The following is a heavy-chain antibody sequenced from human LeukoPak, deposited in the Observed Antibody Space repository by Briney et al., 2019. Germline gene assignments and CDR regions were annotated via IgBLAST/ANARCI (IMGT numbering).Heavy chain of an antibody. CDR2: ISYDGSNK. Sequence: GGSLRLSCAASGFTFSSYAMPGVRQAPGKGLEGVAVISYDGSNKYYADSVKGRFTISRDNSKTTLYLQMNSLRAEDTAVYYCARDRGRPQYSSSWAPYYPYYGMDVWGQGTTVTVSS. V-gene: IGHV3-30*04. D-gene: IGHD6-13*01. J-gene: IGHJ6*02. CDR1: GFTFSSYA. CDR3: ARDRGRPQYSSSWAPYYPYYGMDV.